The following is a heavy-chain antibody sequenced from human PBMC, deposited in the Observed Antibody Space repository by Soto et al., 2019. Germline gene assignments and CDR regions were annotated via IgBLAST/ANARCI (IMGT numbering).Heavy chain of an antibody. Sequence: SETLSLTCTVSGGSISSDDWWSWVRQSPGKGLEWIGEIYHSGSTNYNPSLKSRATISVDKSKNHFSLNLYSVTAADTAVYYCARGSRGSWYIYWGQGTLVTVS. D-gene: IGHD6-13*01. CDR3: ARGSRGSWYIY. CDR1: GGSISSDDW. J-gene: IGHJ4*02. CDR2: IYHSGST. V-gene: IGHV4-4*02.